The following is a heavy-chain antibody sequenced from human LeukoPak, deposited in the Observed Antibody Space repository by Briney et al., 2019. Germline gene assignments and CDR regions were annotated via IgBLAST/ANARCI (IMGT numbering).Heavy chain of an antibody. D-gene: IGHD4-17*01. CDR3: ARDFPPDYGDYFDY. CDR2: IKQDGSEK. CDR1: GFIFRNYA. J-gene: IGHJ4*02. Sequence: GGSLRLSCVASGFIFRNYAMSWVRQAPGKGLEWVANIKQDGSEKYYVDSVKGRFTISRDNAKNSLYLQMNSLRAEDTAVYYCARDFPPDYGDYFDYWGQGTLVTVSS. V-gene: IGHV3-7*03.